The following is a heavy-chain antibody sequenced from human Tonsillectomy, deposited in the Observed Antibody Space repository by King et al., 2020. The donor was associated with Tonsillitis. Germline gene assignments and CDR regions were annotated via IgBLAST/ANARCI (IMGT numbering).Heavy chain of an antibody. CDR3: AGDRGFLEWFSXXDXFDI. V-gene: IGHV3-21*01. D-gene: IGHD3-3*01. CDR1: GFTFSSYT. CDR2: ISTSNTYI. J-gene: IGHJ3*02. Sequence: VQLVESGGGLVKPGGSLRLSCAASGFTFSSYTMNWVRQAPGKGLEWVSSISTSNTYIYYADSVKGRFTISRDNAKNSLYLQMNSLRAEDTAVYYCAGDRGFLEWFSXXDXFDIWXQGTVVTVSS.